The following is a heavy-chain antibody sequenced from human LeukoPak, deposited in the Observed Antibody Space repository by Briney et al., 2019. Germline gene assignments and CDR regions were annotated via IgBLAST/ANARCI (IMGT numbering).Heavy chain of an antibody. Sequence: SETLSLTCTVSGGSTSSYYWSWIRQPPGKGLEWIGYIYYSGSTNYNPSLKSRVTISVDTSKNQFSLKLSSVTAADAAVYYCARGRTYNYYDSSGYFFDYWGQGTLVTVSS. D-gene: IGHD3-22*01. J-gene: IGHJ4*02. CDR2: IYYSGST. CDR1: GGSTSSYY. V-gene: IGHV4-59*01. CDR3: ARGRTYNYYDSSGYFFDY.